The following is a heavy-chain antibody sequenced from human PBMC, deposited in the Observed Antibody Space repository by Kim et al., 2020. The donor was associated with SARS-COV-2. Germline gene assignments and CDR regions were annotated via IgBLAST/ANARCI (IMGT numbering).Heavy chain of an antibody. Sequence: GGSLRLSCAASGFTFSSYAMSWVRQAPGKGLEWVSAISGSGGSTYYADSVKGRFTISRDNSKNTLYLQMNSLRAEDTAVYYCAKSPYGSGSYYLPGARWGQGTLVTVSS. J-gene: IGHJ4*02. D-gene: IGHD3-10*01. CDR1: GFTFSSYA. CDR3: AKSPYGSGSYYLPGAR. V-gene: IGHV3-23*01. CDR2: ISGSGGST.